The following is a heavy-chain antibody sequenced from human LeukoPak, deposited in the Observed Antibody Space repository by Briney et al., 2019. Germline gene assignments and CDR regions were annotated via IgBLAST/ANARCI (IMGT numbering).Heavy chain of an antibody. V-gene: IGHV1-3*01. CDR3: ARDGKHIAVPGVRYPMDV. CDR2: ISAANGNA. J-gene: IGHJ6*02. Sequence: GASVTVSCKASGYTLSSFAMHWVRQAPGQRLEWMGRISAANGNAEYSQKFQGRVIVTTDTSANTVYMELSSLRSEDTAVYYCARDGKHIAVPGVRYPMDVWGQGTAVTVSS. D-gene: IGHD6-19*01. CDR1: GYTLSSFA.